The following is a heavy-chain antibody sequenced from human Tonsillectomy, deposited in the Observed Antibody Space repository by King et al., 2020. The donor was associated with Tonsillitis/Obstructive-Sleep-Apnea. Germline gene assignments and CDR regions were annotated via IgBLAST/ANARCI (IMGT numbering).Heavy chain of an antibody. CDR1: GFSLSTSGMC. CDR3: ARIRCAFNDAFDI. Sequence: RVTLKESGPALVKPTQTLTLTCTFSGFSLSTSGMCVSWIRQPPGKAPGGLSPIVWGEEKYYNTSLKNRITLPKDTSKNQGVLTMTNMDPVDTATYYCARIRCAFNDAFDIWGQGTMVTVSS. J-gene: IGHJ3*02. CDR2: IVWGEEK. V-gene: IGHV2-70*11.